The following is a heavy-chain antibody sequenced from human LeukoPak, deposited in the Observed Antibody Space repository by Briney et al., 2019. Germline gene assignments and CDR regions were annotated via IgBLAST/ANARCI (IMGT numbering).Heavy chain of an antibody. J-gene: IGHJ2*01. Sequence: GGSLRLSCAASGFTFSSYSMNWVRQAPGKGLEWVSSISSSSNYTYNADSVKGRFTISRDNAKNSLYLQMNSLRAVDTAVYYCASSYWYFDLWGRGTLVTVSS. CDR2: ISSSSNYT. CDR3: ASSYWYFDL. V-gene: IGHV3-21*01. CDR1: GFTFSSYS.